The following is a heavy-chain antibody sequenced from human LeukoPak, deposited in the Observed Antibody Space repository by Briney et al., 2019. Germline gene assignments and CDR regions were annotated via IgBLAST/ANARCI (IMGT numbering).Heavy chain of an antibody. J-gene: IGHJ3*02. CDR3: AREYLIHSWPHGAFDI. Sequence: GTSLRLSCVASGFTFTDYAMHWVRQAPGKGLEWVAVISYDGSNKYYADSVKGRFTIFRDNSKNTLYLQMNSLRAEDTAVYYCAREYLIHSWPHGAFDIWGQGTMVTVSS. CDR1: GFTFTDYA. D-gene: IGHD6-13*01. CDR2: ISYDGSNK. V-gene: IGHV3-30-3*01.